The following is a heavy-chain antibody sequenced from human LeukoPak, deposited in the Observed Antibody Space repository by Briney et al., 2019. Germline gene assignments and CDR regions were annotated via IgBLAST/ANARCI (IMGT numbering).Heavy chain of an antibody. CDR2: IRYDGSNK. CDR3: TNDPNCLGCYRNYFDY. J-gene: IGHJ4*02. CDR1: GFTFSSYG. V-gene: IGHV3-30*02. Sequence: PGGSLRLSCAASGFTFSSYGMHWVRQAPGKGLEWVAFIRYDGSNKYYADSVKGRFTISRDNSKNTLYLQVNSLRAEDTAIYYCTNDPNCLGCYRNYFDYWGQGTLVTVSS. D-gene: IGHD2-2*02.